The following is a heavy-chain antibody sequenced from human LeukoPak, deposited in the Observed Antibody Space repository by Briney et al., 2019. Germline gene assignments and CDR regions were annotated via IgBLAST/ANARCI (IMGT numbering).Heavy chain of an antibody. CDR3: ARDYCGGDRFPDY. CDR2: INPNSGDT. Sequence: ASVKVSCKASGYTFTGYYVHWVRQAPGQGLEWMGRINPNSGDTNYAQKYQGRVTMTRDTSISTAYMELSRLRSDDTAVYYCARDYCGGDRFPDYWGQGTLVTVSS. J-gene: IGHJ4*02. V-gene: IGHV1-2*06. CDR1: GYTFTGYY. D-gene: IGHD2-21*02.